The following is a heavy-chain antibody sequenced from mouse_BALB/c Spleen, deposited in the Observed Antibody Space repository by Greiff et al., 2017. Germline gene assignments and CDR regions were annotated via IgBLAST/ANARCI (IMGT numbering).Heavy chain of an antibody. CDR1: GFTFSSYA. Sequence: EVMLVESGGGLVKPGGSLKLSCAASGFTFSSYAMSWVRQTPEKRLEWVASISSGGSTYYPDSVKGRFTISRDNARNILYLQMSSLRSEDTAMYYCARGGKNGNYFDYWGQGTTLTVSS. J-gene: IGHJ2*01. CDR3: ARGGKNGNYFDY. D-gene: IGHD1-3*01. CDR2: ISSGGST. V-gene: IGHV5-6-5*01.